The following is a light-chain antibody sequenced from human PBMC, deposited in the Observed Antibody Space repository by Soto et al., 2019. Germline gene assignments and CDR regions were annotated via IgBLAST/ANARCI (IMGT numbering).Light chain of an antibody. J-gene: IGLJ1*01. CDR3: QSYDSSLSAYV. CDR2: GNS. V-gene: IGLV1-40*01. CDR1: SSNIGAGYD. Sequence: QSVLTQPPSVSGAPGQRVTISCTGSSSNIGAGYDVHWYQQLPGTAPKLLIYGNSNRPSGVPDRFSGSKSGTSASLAITGLQAEDEADYYCQSYDSSLSAYVFGTGTMLTVL.